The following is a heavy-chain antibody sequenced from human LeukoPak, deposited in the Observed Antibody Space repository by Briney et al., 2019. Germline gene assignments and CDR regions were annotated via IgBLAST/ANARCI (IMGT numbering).Heavy chain of an antibody. Sequence: GGSLRLSCAASGVNFGSYGMHWVRQAPGKGLEGVAVIWYDGSSEQYADSVKGRFTISRDNSRDTLYLQMNSLRAEDTAVYYCATDDNWRGSYNYYYMDVWGKGTSVTVSS. CDR1: GVNFGSYG. D-gene: IGHD3-3*01. CDR3: ATDDNWRGSYNYYYMDV. CDR2: IWYDGSSE. V-gene: IGHV3-33*01. J-gene: IGHJ6*03.